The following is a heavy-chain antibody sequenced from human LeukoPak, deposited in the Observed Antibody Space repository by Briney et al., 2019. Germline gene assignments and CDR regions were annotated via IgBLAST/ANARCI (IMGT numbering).Heavy chain of an antibody. D-gene: IGHD6-13*01. CDR3: ARDWGNIAAAGTAWFDP. V-gene: IGHV1-18*01. CDR2: ISAYNGNT. CDR1: GYTFTSYG. Sequence: GASVKVSCKASGYTFTSYGISWVRQAPGQGREWMEWISAYNGNTNYAQKLQGRVTMTTDTSTSTAYMELRSLRSDDTAVYYCARDWGNIAAAGTAWFDPWGQGTLVTVSS. J-gene: IGHJ5*02.